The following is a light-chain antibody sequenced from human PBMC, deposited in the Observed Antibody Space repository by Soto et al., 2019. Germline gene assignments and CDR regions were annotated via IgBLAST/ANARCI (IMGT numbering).Light chain of an antibody. V-gene: IGKV3-20*01. Sequence: EIVLTQSPDTFCSSSGARATLSCRTSQSVSSNYLAWYQQKPAQAPRLLIYGASSRATGIPDRFSGSGSGTDFTLTISRLEPEDFAVYYCHQYGSSSWTFGQGTKVDIK. J-gene: IGKJ1*01. CDR3: HQYGSSSWT. CDR2: GAS. CDR1: QSVSSNY.